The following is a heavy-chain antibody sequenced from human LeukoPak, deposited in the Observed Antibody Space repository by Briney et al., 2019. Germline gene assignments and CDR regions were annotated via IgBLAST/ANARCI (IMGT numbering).Heavy chain of an antibody. CDR1: GYTFTGYY. Sequence: ASVKVSCKASGYTFTGYYMHWVRQAPGQGLEWMGWINPNSGGTNYAQKFQGRVTMTRDTSISTAYMELSSLRSEDTAVYYCARIDESVQTFDYWGQGTLVTVSS. CDR2: INPNSGGT. CDR3: ARIDESVQTFDY. J-gene: IGHJ4*02. V-gene: IGHV1-2*02. D-gene: IGHD1-1*01.